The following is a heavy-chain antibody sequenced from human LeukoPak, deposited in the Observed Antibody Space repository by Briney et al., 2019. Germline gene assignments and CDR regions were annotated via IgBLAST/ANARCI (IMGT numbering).Heavy chain of an antibody. V-gene: IGHV3-20*01. Sequence: PGGSLRLSCAASGFTFDVYGMSWVRQAPGKGLEWVSGINWNGGSTGYADSVKGRFTISRDNAKNSLYLQMNSLRAEDTALYHCARILGNNNLYYGMDVWGQGTTVNVSS. CDR2: INWNGGST. CDR1: GFTFDVYG. D-gene: IGHD1/OR15-1a*01. CDR3: ARILGNNNLYYGMDV. J-gene: IGHJ6*02.